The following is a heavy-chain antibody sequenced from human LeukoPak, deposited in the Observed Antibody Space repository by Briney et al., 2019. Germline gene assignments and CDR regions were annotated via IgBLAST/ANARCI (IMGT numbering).Heavy chain of an antibody. D-gene: IGHD2-2*01. V-gene: IGHV4-59*08. CDR2: IYYSGST. CDR1: GGSISSYH. CDR3: ARLQPSDIVVVPAAIDY. J-gene: IGHJ4*02. Sequence: SETLSLTCAVSGGSISSYHWSWIRQPPGKGLEWIGYIYYSGSTNYNPSLKSRVTISVDTSKNQFSLKLSSVTAADTAVYYCARLQPSDIVVVPAAIDYWGQGTLVTVSS.